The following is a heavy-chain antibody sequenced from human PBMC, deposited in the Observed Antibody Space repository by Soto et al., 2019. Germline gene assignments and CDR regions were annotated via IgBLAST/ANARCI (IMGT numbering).Heavy chain of an antibody. V-gene: IGHV3-23*01. CDR3: AKGSMVRGVIAAVAGTPPNY. J-gene: IGHJ4*02. Sequence: GGSLRLSCAASGFTFNKYAMSWVRQAPGKGLEWVSAISGSGDSTYYADSVKGRFTISRDNSKNTLYLQMNSLRAEDTAVYYCAKGSMVRGVIAAVAGTPPNYWGQGTLVTVSS. CDR1: GFTFNKYA. D-gene: IGHD3-10*01. CDR2: ISGSGDST.